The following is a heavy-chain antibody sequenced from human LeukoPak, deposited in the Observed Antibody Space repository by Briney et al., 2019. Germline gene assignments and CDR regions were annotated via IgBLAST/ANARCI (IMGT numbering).Heavy chain of an antibody. D-gene: IGHD2-15*01. CDR1: GGSISSSTYY. Sequence: PSETLSLTCTVSGGSISSSTYYWGWIRQPPGKGLELIGSIYYSGRTYYNPSLKSRVTISVDTSKNHFSLKLRSVTAADTAVYYCARRTTYCSGNSCYFDYFDPWGQGTLVAVSS. J-gene: IGHJ5*02. CDR3: ARRTTYCSGNSCYFDYFDP. CDR2: IYYSGRT. V-gene: IGHV4-39*02.